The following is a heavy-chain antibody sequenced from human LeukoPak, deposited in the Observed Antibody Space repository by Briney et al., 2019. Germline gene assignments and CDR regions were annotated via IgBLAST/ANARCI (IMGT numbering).Heavy chain of an antibody. V-gene: IGHV3-23*01. Sequence: GGSLRLSCAASGFTFSSYAMSWVRQAPGKGLEWVSAISGSGGSTYYADSVKGRFTISRDNAKNSLYLQMNSLRAEDTALYHCAREAREHDYGDYVNWFDPWGQGTLVTVSS. CDR2: ISGSGGST. CDR1: GFTFSSYA. J-gene: IGHJ5*02. CDR3: AREAREHDYGDYVNWFDP. D-gene: IGHD4-17*01.